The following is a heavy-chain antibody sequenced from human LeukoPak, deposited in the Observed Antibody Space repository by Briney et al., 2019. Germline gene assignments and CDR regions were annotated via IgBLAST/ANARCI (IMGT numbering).Heavy chain of an antibody. Sequence: PGGSLRLSCAASGFTFSSYAMTWVRQAPGEGLGWVSVISGSGGSTYYADSVKGGFTISRDNSKNTLYLQMNSLRAEDTAVYYCAKDRDPGYSSGWYGSPNDYWGQGTLVTVSS. CDR2: ISGSGGST. J-gene: IGHJ4*02. CDR3: AKDRDPGYSSGWYGSPNDY. V-gene: IGHV3-23*01. D-gene: IGHD6-19*01. CDR1: GFTFSSYA.